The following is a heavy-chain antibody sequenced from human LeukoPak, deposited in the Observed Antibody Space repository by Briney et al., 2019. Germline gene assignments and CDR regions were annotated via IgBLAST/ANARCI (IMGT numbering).Heavy chain of an antibody. V-gene: IGHV3-7*01. Sequence: GGSLRLSCAASGFTFSDYWMHWVRQAPGRGLEWVANIKQDGSERYYVDSVKGRFTITRDNAKNSLSLQMNSLRVEDTAVYYCVRAVAAAASYWGQGTLVTVSS. CDR1: GFTFSDYW. J-gene: IGHJ4*02. CDR3: VRAVAAAASY. D-gene: IGHD6-13*01. CDR2: IKQDGSER.